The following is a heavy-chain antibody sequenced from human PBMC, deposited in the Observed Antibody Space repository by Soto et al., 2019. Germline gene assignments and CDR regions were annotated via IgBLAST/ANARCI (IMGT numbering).Heavy chain of an antibody. V-gene: IGHV4-4*02. D-gene: IGHD3-3*01. CDR1: GGSLGTSNW. Sequence: QVQLRETGPGLVKPSGTLSLICSVSGGSLGTSNWWSWVRQSPGKGLQWIGDIYETGRTKYNPSLQSRLTIAVDESKTQFSLKLASVTTADTAVYYCARIKLPVSEWTHGPFDSWGQGNVVIVSS. CDR3: ARIKLPVSEWTHGPFDS. CDR2: IYETGRT. J-gene: IGHJ4*02.